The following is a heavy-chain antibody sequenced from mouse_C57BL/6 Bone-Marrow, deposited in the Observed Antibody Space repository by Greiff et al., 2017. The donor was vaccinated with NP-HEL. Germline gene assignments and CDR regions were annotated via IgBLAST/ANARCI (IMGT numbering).Heavy chain of an antibody. Sequence: EVKLMESGGGLVKPGGSLKLSCAASGFTFSSYAMSWVRQTPEKRLEWVATISDGGSYTYYPDNVKGRFTISSDNAKNNLYLQMTHLKSEDTTVYHCARGGNDAAYWGQGTLVTVSA. J-gene: IGHJ3*01. CDR2: ISDGGSYT. CDR3: ARGGNDAAY. D-gene: IGHD2-2*01. V-gene: IGHV5-4*03. CDR1: GFTFSSYA.